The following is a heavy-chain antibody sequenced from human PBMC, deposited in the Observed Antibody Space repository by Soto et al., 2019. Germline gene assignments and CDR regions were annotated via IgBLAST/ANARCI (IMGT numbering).Heavy chain of an antibody. J-gene: IGHJ4*02. V-gene: IGHV3-30*18. Sequence: QVQLVESGGGVVQPGRSLRLSCAASGFTFNSYGMHWVRQAPGKGLEWVALISYDGSDKYYPDSVKGRFTISRDNSKNTLYLQITILRPEDTAVYYCEKVLGKGTIPDYWGQGTLVTVSS. CDR3: EKVLGKGTIPDY. D-gene: IGHD2-21*01. CDR1: GFTFNSYG. CDR2: ISYDGSDK.